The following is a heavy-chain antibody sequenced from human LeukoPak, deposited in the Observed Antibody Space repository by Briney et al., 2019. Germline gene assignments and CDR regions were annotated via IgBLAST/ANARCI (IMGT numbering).Heavy chain of an antibody. CDR1: GFTFDDYA. D-gene: IGHD6-19*01. V-gene: IGHV3-9*01. CDR2: TSWNSGSI. CDR3: AKDIVAGDYYYYYMDV. J-gene: IGHJ6*03. Sequence: ARSLRLSCAASGFTFDDYAMHWVRQAPGKGLEWVSGTSWNSGSIGYADSVKGRFTISRDNAKNSLYLQMNSLRAEDTALYYCAKDIVAGDYYYYYMDVWGKGTTVTVSS.